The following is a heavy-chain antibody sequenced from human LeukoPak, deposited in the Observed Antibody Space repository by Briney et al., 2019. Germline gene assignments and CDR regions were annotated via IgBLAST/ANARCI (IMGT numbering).Heavy chain of an antibody. CDR2: INPNSGGI. CDR1: GYTFTGYY. V-gene: IGHV1-2*02. Sequence: ASVKVSCKASGYTFTGYYMHWVRQAPGQGLEWMGWINPNSGGINYAQKFQGRVTMTRDTSISTTYMELSRLRSDDTAVYYCARGPYDGDWFDPWGQGTLVTVSS. CDR3: ARGPYDGDWFDP. D-gene: IGHD4-23*01. J-gene: IGHJ5*02.